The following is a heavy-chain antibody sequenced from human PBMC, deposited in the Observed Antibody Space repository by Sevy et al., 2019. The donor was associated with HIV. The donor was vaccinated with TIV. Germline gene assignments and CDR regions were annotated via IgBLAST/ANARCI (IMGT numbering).Heavy chain of an antibody. CDR2: ISSGSSYI. CDR1: GFTFSNYF. CDR3: ARGDYYGSLYYFDY. Sequence: GGSLRLSCAASGFTFSNYFMNWVRQAPGKGLEWVSSISSGSSYIFYADSLKGRFTISRDNAKNSLYLHMNSLRAEDTAVYSCARGDYYGSLYYFDYWGPGTLVTVSS. J-gene: IGHJ4*02. V-gene: IGHV3-21*01. D-gene: IGHD3-10*01.